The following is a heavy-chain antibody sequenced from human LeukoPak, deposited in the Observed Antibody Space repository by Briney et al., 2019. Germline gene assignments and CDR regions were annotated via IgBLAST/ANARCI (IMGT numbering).Heavy chain of an antibody. J-gene: IGHJ4*02. Sequence: AASVKVSCKTSGYNFISYDITWVRQAPGQGLEWMGWMNPNSGNTGYVQKFRGRVTMTRNTSTSTAYMELSGLRSEDTAIYYCARGYYFDYWGQGTLVSVSS. CDR3: ARGYYFDY. CDR2: MNPNSGNT. CDR1: GYNFISYD. V-gene: IGHV1-8*01.